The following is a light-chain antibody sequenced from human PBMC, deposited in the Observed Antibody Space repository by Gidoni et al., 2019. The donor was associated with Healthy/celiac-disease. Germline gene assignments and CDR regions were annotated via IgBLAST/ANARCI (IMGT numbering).Light chain of an antibody. CDR2: GAS. Sequence: EIVMTQSPATLSVSPGERATLSCRASQSVSSNLAWYQQKPGQAPRLLTYGASTRATGIPARFSGSGSGTEFTLTISSLQSEDFAVYHCQQYNNWPLFTFGPGTKVDIK. J-gene: IGKJ3*01. CDR1: QSVSSN. V-gene: IGKV3-15*01. CDR3: QQYNNWPLFT.